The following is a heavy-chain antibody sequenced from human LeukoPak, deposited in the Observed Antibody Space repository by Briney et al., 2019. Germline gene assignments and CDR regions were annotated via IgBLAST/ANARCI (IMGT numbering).Heavy chain of an antibody. CDR2: ISHDGTNK. V-gene: IGHV3-30*01. D-gene: IGHD5-18*01. CDR1: GFTFTNAG. J-gene: IGHJ4*02. CDR3: ASEDVDTGDF. Sequence: GGSLRLSYAASGFTFTNAGIHWVRLAAGKGLEWVSFISHDGTNKYYSDSVDGRFIVSRLNSQNTVYLQMNDLRPEDTATYYCASEDVDTGDFWGQGTLVTVSS.